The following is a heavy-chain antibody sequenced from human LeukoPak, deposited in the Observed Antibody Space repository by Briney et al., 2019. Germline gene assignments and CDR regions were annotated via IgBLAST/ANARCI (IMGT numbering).Heavy chain of an antibody. J-gene: IGHJ4*02. V-gene: IGHV4-30-2*01. CDR2: IYHSGST. Sequence: SETLSLTCTVSGGSISSGGYYWSWIRQPPGKGLEWIGYIYHSGSTYYNPSLKSRVTISVDRSKNQFSLKLSSVTAADTAVYYCARDYYDSSGYYSFFDYWGQGTLVTVSS. CDR3: ARDYYDSSGYYSFFDY. D-gene: IGHD3-22*01. CDR1: GGSISSGGYY.